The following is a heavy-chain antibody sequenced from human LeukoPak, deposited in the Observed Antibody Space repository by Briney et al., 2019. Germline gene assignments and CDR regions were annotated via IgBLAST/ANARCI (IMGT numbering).Heavy chain of an antibody. Sequence: PGGSLRLSCEASGLSFGDYTMHWVRQPPGEGLEWVSLISRNGAATKYADSVRGRFTVSRDNSKNSLYLQMNSLRTEDTALYYCAKDIGNTAMALDYWGQGTLVTVSS. CDR3: AKDIGNTAMALDY. V-gene: IGHV3-43*01. CDR2: ISRNGAAT. CDR1: GLSFGDYT. D-gene: IGHD5-18*01. J-gene: IGHJ4*02.